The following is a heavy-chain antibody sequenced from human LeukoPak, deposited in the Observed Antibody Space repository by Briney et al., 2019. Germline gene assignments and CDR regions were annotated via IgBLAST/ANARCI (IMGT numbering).Heavy chain of an antibody. CDR3: ARALLDAFDI. Sequence: GASVKVSCKASGGTFSSYAISWVRQAPGRGLEWMGGIIPIFGTANYAQKFQGRVTITTDESTSTAYMELSSLRSEDTAVYYCARALLDAFDIWGQGTMVTVSS. V-gene: IGHV1-69*05. D-gene: IGHD3-10*01. CDR2: IIPIFGTA. CDR1: GGTFSSYA. J-gene: IGHJ3*02.